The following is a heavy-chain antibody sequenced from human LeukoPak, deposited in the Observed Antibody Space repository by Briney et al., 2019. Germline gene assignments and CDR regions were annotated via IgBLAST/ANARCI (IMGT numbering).Heavy chain of an antibody. CDR2: INSDGSST. CDR3: VRPPAGEFRPFEY. CDR1: GFTLTYYW. J-gene: IGHJ4*02. D-gene: IGHD3-10*01. Sequence: PGGSLRLSCAASGFTLTYYWMHWVRRAPGTGLVWVSRINSDGSSTSYADSEKGRFTISRDNAKNTLYLQMNSLRAEDTAVYYCVRPPAGEFRPFEYWGQGTLVTVSS. V-gene: IGHV3-74*01.